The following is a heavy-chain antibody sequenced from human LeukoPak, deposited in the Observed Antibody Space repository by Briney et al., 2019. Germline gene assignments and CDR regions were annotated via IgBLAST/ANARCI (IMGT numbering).Heavy chain of an antibody. V-gene: IGHV3-66*02. Sequence: GGSLRLSCAASEFTVSSNYMSWVRQAPGKGLEWVSVIYSGGSTYYADSVKGRFTISRDNSKNTLYLQMNSLRAEDTAVYHCARGIATVGFDYWGQGILVTVSS. CDR2: IYSGGST. D-gene: IGHD4-23*01. CDR1: EFTVSSNY. J-gene: IGHJ4*02. CDR3: ARGIATVGFDY.